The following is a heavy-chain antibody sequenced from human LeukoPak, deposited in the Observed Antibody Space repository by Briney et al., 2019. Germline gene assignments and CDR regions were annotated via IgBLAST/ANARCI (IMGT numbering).Heavy chain of an antibody. Sequence: WASVKVSCKASGYTFTRYGISWVRQAPGQGLEWMGWISGYNGNTKYAEILQGRVTMTTDTSTSTAYMELRSLRSDDTAVHYCARKSFVVAAATRGDDASDIWGQGTMVIVSS. CDR1: GYTFTRYG. V-gene: IGHV1-18*01. CDR3: ARKSFVVAAATRGDDASDI. J-gene: IGHJ3*02. CDR2: ISGYNGNT. D-gene: IGHD2-15*01.